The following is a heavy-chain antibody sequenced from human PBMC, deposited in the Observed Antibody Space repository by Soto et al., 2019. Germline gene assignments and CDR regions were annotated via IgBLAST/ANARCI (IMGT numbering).Heavy chain of an antibody. CDR3: ARDPYYDSSGRSSYFDY. CDR2: INPSGGST. Sequence: QVQLVQSGAEVKKPGASVKVSCKASGYTFTSYYMHWVRQAPGQGLEWMGIINPSGGSTSYAQKFQGRVTMIRDTSTSTVYMELSSLRSEDTAVYYCARDPYYDSSGRSSYFDYWGQGTLVTVSS. V-gene: IGHV1-46*01. D-gene: IGHD3-22*01. CDR1: GYTFTSYY. J-gene: IGHJ4*02.